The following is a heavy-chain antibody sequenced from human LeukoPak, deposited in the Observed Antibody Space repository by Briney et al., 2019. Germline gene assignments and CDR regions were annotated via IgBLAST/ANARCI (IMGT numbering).Heavy chain of an antibody. Sequence: SETLSLTCTVSAGSISSYYWSWIRQPPGKGLEWIGYIYYSGSTNYNPSLNSRVTISVDTSKNQFSLKLSSVTAADTAVYYCARDYYDNWFDPWGQGTLVTVSS. CDR1: AGSISSYY. V-gene: IGHV4-59*01. D-gene: IGHD3-22*01. J-gene: IGHJ5*02. CDR2: IYYSGST. CDR3: ARDYYDNWFDP.